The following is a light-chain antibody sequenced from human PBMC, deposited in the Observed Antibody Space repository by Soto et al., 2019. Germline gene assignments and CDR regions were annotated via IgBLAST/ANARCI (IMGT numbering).Light chain of an antibody. CDR2: DVS. CDR3: QAYDYSLTASV. J-gene: IGLJ3*02. CDR1: SSDVGGYNY. V-gene: IGLV2-11*01. Sequence: QSALTQPRSVSGSPGQSVTISCTGTSSDVGGYNYVSWYQQHPGKAPKLMIYDVSKRPSGVPERFSGSKSGTSASLAITGLQAEDEADYYCQAYDYSLTASVFGGGTKLTVL.